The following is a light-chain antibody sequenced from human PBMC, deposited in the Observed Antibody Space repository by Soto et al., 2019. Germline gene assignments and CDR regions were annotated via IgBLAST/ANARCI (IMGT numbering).Light chain of an antibody. Sequence: DIQMTQSPSSLSASVGDRVTITCRASQSISSYLNWYQQKPGKAPKLLIYAASTLQSGVPSRFSGSGSGTDFTLTISSLQPEDVATYYCRKYNSAPLTFGGGTKVDIK. CDR1: QSISSY. J-gene: IGKJ4*01. V-gene: IGKV1-39*01. CDR2: AAS. CDR3: RKYNSAPLT.